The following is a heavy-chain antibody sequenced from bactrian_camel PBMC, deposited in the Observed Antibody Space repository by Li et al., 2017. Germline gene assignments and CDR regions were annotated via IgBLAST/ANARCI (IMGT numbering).Heavy chain of an antibody. Sequence: HVQLVESGGGSVQAGGSLTLSCVASRSICSNHCLGWFRQAPGKEREGIAAIYTKYGDPYYADPVKGRFTISRDNAKNTLYLQMNSLKPEDTAVYYCATDGGARTVRPRGSVFRSYEFFFWGQGTQVTVS. J-gene: IGHJ4*01. D-gene: IGHD6*01. CDR2: IYTKYGDP. CDR3: ATDGGARTVRPRGSVFRSYEFFF. V-gene: IGHV3S63*01. CDR1: RSICSNHC.